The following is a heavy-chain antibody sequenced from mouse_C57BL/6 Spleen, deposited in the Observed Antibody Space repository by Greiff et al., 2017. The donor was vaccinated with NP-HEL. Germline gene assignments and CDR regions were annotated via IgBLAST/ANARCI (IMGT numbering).Heavy chain of an antibody. CDR1: GYSFTGYY. Sequence: EVMLVESGPELVKPGASVKISCKASGYSFTGYYMNWVKQSPEKSLEWIGEINPSTGGTTYNQKFKAKATLTVDKSSSTAYMQLKSLTSEDSAVYYCAAGGYLDYWGQGTTLTVSS. J-gene: IGHJ2*01. V-gene: IGHV1-42*01. CDR3: AAGGYLDY. CDR2: INPSTGGT.